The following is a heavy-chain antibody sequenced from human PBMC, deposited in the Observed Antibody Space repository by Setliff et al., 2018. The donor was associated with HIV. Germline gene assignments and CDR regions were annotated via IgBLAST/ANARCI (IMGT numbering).Heavy chain of an antibody. V-gene: IGHV1-18*01. D-gene: IGHD3-22*01. CDR2: ISAYNGNT. J-gene: IGHJ5*02. CDR3: VREALAWYHYDSSGYSNWFDP. Sequence: ASVKVSCKASGYTFTSYGISWVRQASGQGLEWMGWISAYNGNTDYAQELQGRITLTTDTSTSTAYMELRSLRSDDTAVYYCVREALAWYHYDSSGYSNWFDPWGQGTLVTVSS. CDR1: GYTFTSYG.